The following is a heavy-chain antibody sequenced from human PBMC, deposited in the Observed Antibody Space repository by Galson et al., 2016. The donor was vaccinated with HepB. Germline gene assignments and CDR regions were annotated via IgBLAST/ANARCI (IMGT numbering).Heavy chain of an antibody. Sequence: SVKVSCKASGGAFSSYAFSWVRQAPGQGLEWMGGIIPIFGASASAQKFQGRATITADESTTTVYMELSSLRSEDSAMYYCAREDNGGWFLDYWGQGTLVSVSS. J-gene: IGHJ4*02. V-gene: IGHV1-69*13. CDR2: IIPIFGAS. CDR3: AREDNGGWFLDY. D-gene: IGHD6-19*01. CDR1: GGAFSSYA.